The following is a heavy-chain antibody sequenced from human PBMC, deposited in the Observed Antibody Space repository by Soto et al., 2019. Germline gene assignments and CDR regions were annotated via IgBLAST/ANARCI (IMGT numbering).Heavy chain of an antibody. J-gene: IGHJ4*02. CDR3: ARGEENYGSGSHFDY. CDR1: GYTFTGYY. D-gene: IGHD3-10*01. CDR2: INPNSGGT. Sequence: ASVKVSCKASGYTFTGYYMHWVRQAPGQGLEWMGWINPNSGGTNYAQKFQGWVTMTRDTSISTAYMELSRLRSDDTAVYYCARGEENYGSGSHFDYWGQGTLVTVSS. V-gene: IGHV1-2*04.